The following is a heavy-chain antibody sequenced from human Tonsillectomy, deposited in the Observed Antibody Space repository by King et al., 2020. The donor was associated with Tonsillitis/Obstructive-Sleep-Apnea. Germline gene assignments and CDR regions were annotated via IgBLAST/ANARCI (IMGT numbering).Heavy chain of an antibody. D-gene: IGHD3-3*01. J-gene: IGHJ4*02. CDR1: GGTFSSYA. CDR2: IIPILGIA. CDR3: ASSDYDFLSGYYKGFYFDY. V-gene: IGHV1-69*10. Sequence: GQLVQSGAEVKKPGSSVKVSCKASGGTFSSYAISWVRQAPGQGLEWMGGIIPILGIANYAQKFQGRVTITADKSTSTAYMELSSLRSEDTAVYYCASSDYDFLSGYYKGFYFDYWGQGTLVTVSS.